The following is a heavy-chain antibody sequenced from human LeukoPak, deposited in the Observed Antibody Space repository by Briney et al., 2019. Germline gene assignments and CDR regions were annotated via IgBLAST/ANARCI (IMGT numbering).Heavy chain of an antibody. D-gene: IGHD3-10*01. V-gene: IGHV4-30-4*01. CDR1: GGSISSGDYY. CDR3: ARVRGSGTAGAFDI. J-gene: IGHJ3*02. CDR2: IYYSGST. Sequence: PSQTLSLTCTVSGGSISSGDYYWSWIRQPPGKGLEWIGYIYYSGSTYYNPSLKSRVTISVDTSKNQFSLKLSSVTAADTAVYYCARVRGSGTAGAFDIWGQGTMVTVSS.